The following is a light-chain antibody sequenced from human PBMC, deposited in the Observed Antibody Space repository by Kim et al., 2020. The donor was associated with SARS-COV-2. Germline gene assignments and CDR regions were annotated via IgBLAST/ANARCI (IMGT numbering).Light chain of an antibody. Sequence: SVSPGERATLSCRASQSGNSNLAWYQQKPGQAPRLLIYGASTRATDIPARFSGSGSGTEFTLTISSLQSEDFAVYYCQQYNNWPYTFGQGTKLEI. V-gene: IGKV3-15*01. CDR3: QQYNNWPYT. CDR1: QSGNSN. CDR2: GAS. J-gene: IGKJ2*01.